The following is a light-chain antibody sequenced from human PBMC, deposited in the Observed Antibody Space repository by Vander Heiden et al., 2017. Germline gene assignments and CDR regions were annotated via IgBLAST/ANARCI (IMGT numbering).Light chain of an antibody. V-gene: IGKV1-39*01. CDR2: AAS. CDR3: QQYNGNPGPT. Sequence: DIQMTQSPSSLSASVGDRVTITCRASQSISIYLDWYRQKPGKAPKLLIYAASSLQSGVPSRFSGSGSGTEFTLTISSLQPEDFATYYCQQYNGNPGPTFGAGTKVEIK. CDR1: QSISIY. J-gene: IGKJ4*01.